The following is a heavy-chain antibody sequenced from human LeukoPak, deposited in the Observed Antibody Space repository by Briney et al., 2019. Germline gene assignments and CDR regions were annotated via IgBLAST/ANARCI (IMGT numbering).Heavy chain of an antibody. V-gene: IGHV3-48*04. J-gene: IGHJ4*02. Sequence: PGGSLRLSCAASGFTFSDYTMNWVRQAPGKGLEWVSYISISSNTIYYADSVKGRFTISRDNAKNSLYLQLNSLRAEDTAVYYCARSRFYFDYWGQGTLVTVSS. CDR2: ISISSNTI. CDR3: ARSRFYFDY. CDR1: GFTFSDYT.